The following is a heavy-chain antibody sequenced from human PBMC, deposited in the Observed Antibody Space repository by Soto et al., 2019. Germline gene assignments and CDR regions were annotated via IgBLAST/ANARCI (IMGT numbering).Heavy chain of an antibody. CDR1: GFTFSSYG. V-gene: IGHV3-33*01. CDR3: ARDKGDGELWSPFDY. D-gene: IGHD5-18*01. Sequence: PGGSLRLSCAASGFTFSSYGMHWVRQAPGKGLEWVAVIWYDGSNKYYADSVKGRFTISRDNSKNTLYLQMNSLRAEDTAVYYCARDKGDGELWSPFDYWGQGTLVTVSS. J-gene: IGHJ4*02. CDR2: IWYDGSNK.